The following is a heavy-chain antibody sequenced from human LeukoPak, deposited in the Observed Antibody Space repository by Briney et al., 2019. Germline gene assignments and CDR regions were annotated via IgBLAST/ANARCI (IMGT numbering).Heavy chain of an antibody. Sequence: PSETLSLTCSVSGGPISGYYWSWIRQPPGKGLEWIGYIYNSGSTTYNPSLKSRVTISVDTSENQFSLRLRSVTAVDTAVYYCARDGLQGSILWGQGTLVTVSS. CDR1: GGPISGYY. J-gene: IGHJ4*02. CDR3: ARDGLQGSIL. D-gene: IGHD4-11*01. CDR2: IYNSGST. V-gene: IGHV4-59*01.